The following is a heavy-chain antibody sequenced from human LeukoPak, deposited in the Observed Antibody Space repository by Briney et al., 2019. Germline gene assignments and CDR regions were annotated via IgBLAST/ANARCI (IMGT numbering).Heavy chain of an antibody. CDR3: ASTGYSSGWYKPY. CDR1: GYTFTGYY. J-gene: IGHJ4*02. V-gene: IGHV1-2*02. CDR2: INPNSGGT. Sequence: ASVKVSCKASGYTFTGYYMHWVRQAPGQGLEWTGWINPNSGGTNYAQKFQGRVTMTRDTSISTAYMELSRLRSDDTAVYYCASTGYSSGWYKPYWGQGTLVTVSS. D-gene: IGHD6-19*01.